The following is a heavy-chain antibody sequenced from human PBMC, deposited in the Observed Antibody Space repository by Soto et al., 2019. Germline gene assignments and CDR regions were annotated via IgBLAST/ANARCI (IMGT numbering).Heavy chain of an antibody. CDR2: ISSGTSYT. J-gene: IGHJ4*02. D-gene: IGHD5-18*01. CDR1: GFTFSDYY. Sequence: QVQLVESGGGLVKPGGSLRLSCAASGFTFSDYYMSWIRQAPGKGLEWVSYISSGTSYTNYADSVKGRFTISRDNAKNSMYLQMNSLRAEDTAVYYCATSWIQLPASLGYSNYWGQGTLVTVSS. CDR3: ATSWIQLPASLGYSNY. V-gene: IGHV3-11*06.